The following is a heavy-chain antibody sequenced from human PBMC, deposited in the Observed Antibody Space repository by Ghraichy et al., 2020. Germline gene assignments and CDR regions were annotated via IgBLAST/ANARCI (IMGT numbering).Heavy chain of an antibody. Sequence: LSLTCAASGFTFSSYWMSWVRQAPGKGLEWVANIKQDGSEKYYVDSVKGRFTISRDNAKNSLYLQMNSLRAEDTAVYYCARGTGYYDILTGSPPDYWGQGTLVTVSS. CDR1: GFTFSSYW. V-gene: IGHV3-7*03. J-gene: IGHJ4*02. D-gene: IGHD3-9*01. CDR2: IKQDGSEK. CDR3: ARGTGYYDILTGSPPDY.